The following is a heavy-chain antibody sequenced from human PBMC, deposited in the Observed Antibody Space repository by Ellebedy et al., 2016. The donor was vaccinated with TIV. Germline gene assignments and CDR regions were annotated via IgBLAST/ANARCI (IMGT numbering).Heavy chain of an antibody. D-gene: IGHD4-23*01. V-gene: IGHV3-74*01. CDR1: GFSLSPFSAYW. CDR3: ARDRPNSWFDP. CDR2: IKGDGSTT. J-gene: IGHJ5*02. Sequence: GESLKISCAASGFSLSPFSAYWMHWVRQAPGKGLVWVSRIKGDGSTTTYADSGKGRFNISRDNARNTLFLQMNSLRAEDTAVYYCARDRPNSWFDPWGHGTLVTVSS.